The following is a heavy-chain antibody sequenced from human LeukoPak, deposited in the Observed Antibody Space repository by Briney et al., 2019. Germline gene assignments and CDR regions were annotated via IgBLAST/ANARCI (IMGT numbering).Heavy chain of an antibody. CDR3: ARGPYSNYGDY. V-gene: IGHV3-33*01. J-gene: IGHJ4*02. CDR1: GFTFSSYG. Sequence: PGGSLRLSCAASGFTFSSYGMHWVRQAPGKGPEWVAVIWYDGSNKYYADSVKGRFTISRDNSKNTLYLQMNSLRAEDTAVYYCARGPYSNYGDYWGQGTLVTVSS. CDR2: IWYDGSNK. D-gene: IGHD4-11*01.